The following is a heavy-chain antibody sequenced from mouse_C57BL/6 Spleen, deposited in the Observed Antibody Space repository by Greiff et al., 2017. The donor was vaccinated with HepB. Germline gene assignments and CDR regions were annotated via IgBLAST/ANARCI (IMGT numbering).Heavy chain of an antibody. CDR1: GFTFSSYG. CDR2: ISSGGSYT. Sequence: EVKLMESGGDLVKPGGSLKLSCAASGFTFSSYGMSWVRQTPDKRLEWVATISSGGSYTYYPDSVKGRFTISRDNAKNTLYLQMSSLKSEDTAMYYCARHDSGGLLAWFAYWGQGTLVTVSA. D-gene: IGHD1-1*01. J-gene: IGHJ3*01. V-gene: IGHV5-6*01. CDR3: ARHDSGGLLAWFAY.